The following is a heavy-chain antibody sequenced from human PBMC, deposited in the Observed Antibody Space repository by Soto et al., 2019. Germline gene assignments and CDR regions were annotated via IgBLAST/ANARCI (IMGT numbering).Heavy chain of an antibody. D-gene: IGHD6-19*01. V-gene: IGHV3-21*01. Sequence: EVQLVESGGGLVKPGGSLRLSCAASGFTFSSYSMNWVRQAPGKGLEWVSSISSSSSYIYYADSVKGRFTISRDNAKNSLYLQMKSLRAEDTAVYYCARDGRSSGWYPFDYWGQGTLVTVSS. CDR2: ISSSSSYI. CDR3: ARDGRSSGWYPFDY. CDR1: GFTFSSYS. J-gene: IGHJ4*02.